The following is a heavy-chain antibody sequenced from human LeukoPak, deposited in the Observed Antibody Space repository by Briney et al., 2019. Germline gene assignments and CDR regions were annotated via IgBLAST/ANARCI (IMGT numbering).Heavy chain of an antibody. V-gene: IGHV4-59*01. CDR3: AIYHYYDSEDPDY. Sequence: SETLSLTCAVYGGSFSGYYWSWIRQPPGKGLEWIGYIYYSGSTNYNPSLKSRVTISVDTSKNQFSLKLSSVTAADTAVYSCAIYHYYDSEDPDYWGQGTLVTVSS. CDR2: IYYSGST. CDR1: GGSFSGYY. D-gene: IGHD3-22*01. J-gene: IGHJ4*02.